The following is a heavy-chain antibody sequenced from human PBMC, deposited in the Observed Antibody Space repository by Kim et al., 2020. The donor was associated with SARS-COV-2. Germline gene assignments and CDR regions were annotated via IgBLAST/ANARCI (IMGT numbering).Heavy chain of an antibody. J-gene: IGHJ5*02. CDR3: ARDHVNENGFDP. V-gene: IGHV4-59*01. Sequence: NYHPSLTSRVPISVDTSKNQFCLKLRSVTAADTAVYYCARDHVNENGFDPWGQGTLVTVSS.